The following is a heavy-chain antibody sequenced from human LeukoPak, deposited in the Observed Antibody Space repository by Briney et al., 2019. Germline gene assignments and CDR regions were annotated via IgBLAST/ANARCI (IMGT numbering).Heavy chain of an antibody. V-gene: IGHV3-21*01. CDR2: ISSSSSYI. J-gene: IGHJ5*02. CDR1: GFTFSSYN. CDR3: ARGRSSGWPYNWFDP. Sequence: GGSLTLSCAASGFTFSSYNMNWLRQAPGKGLEWVSSISSSSSYIYYADSVKGRFTISRDNAKNSLYLQMNSLRAEDTAVYYCARGRSSGWPYNWFDPWGQGTLVTVSS. D-gene: IGHD6-19*01.